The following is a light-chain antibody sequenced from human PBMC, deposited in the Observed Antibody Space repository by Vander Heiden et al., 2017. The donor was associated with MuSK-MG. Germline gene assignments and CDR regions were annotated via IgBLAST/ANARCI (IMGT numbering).Light chain of an antibody. J-gene: IGKJ1*01. Sequence: EIVMTQSPATLSVSPGERATLSCRASQSVSSNLAWYQQKPGQAPRLLIYGASTRANAIPARFSGSGSGTEFTLTISSLQSEDFAVYYCQQYNDWPQAFGQGTKVEIK. CDR1: QSVSSN. V-gene: IGKV3-15*01. CDR2: GAS. CDR3: QQYNDWPQA.